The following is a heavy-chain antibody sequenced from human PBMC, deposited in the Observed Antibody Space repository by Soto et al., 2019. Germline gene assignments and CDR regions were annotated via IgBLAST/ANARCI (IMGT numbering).Heavy chain of an antibody. CDR2: ISPYTGHT. Sequence: ASVKVSCKASGYTFTTYGITWVRQAPGQGLEWMGGISPYTGHTSYAQKFQGRVTMTTDTSTSTVYMELRSLRPDDTAVYYCARDRDSSGSLSGYWGQGTLVTVSS. V-gene: IGHV1-18*01. CDR1: GYTFTTYG. CDR3: ARDRDSSGSLSGY. J-gene: IGHJ4*02. D-gene: IGHD3-22*01.